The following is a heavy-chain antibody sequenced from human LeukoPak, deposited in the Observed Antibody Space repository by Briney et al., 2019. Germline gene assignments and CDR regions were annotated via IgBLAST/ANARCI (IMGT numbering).Heavy chain of an antibody. D-gene: IGHD6-19*01. J-gene: IGHJ4*02. CDR1: GFTFSNYA. CDR2: ISTSSSYT. CDR3: ARRAAVAGGSFDY. Sequence: PGGSLRLSCAASGFTFSNYAMNWVRQAPGKGLEWVSFISTSSSYTYYADSVKGRFTISRDNSKNTLYLQMNSLRPEDTAVYYCARRAAVAGGSFDYWGQGTLVTVSS. V-gene: IGHV3-23*01.